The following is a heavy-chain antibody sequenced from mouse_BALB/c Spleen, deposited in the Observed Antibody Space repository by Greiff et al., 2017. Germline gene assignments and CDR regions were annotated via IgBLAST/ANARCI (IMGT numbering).Heavy chain of an antibody. J-gene: IGHJ1*01. V-gene: IGHV2-6-4*01. CDR3: ARNHYYGSSYWYFDV. CDR1: GFSLSRYS. D-gene: IGHD1-1*01. CDR2: IWGGGST. Sequence: VKVVESGPGLVAPSQSLSITCTVSGFSLSRYSVHWVRQPPGKGLEWLGMIWGGGSTDYNSALKSRLSISKDNSKSQVFLKMNSLQTDDTAMYYCARNHYYGSSYWYFDVWGAGTTVTVSS.